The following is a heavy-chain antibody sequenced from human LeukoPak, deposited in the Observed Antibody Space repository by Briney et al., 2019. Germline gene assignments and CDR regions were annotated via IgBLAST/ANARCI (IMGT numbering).Heavy chain of an antibody. CDR1: GFTFSSYS. J-gene: IGHJ4*02. Sequence: GGSLRLSCAASGFTFSSYSMNWVRQAPGKGLEWVSYISGSSSHIYYADSVKGRFTISRDNAKNSLYLQMNSLRAEDTAVYYCATVRSPFSGSYPGYFDYWGQGTQVTVSS. CDR3: ATVRSPFSGSYPGYFDY. CDR2: ISGSSSHI. D-gene: IGHD1-26*01. V-gene: IGHV3-21*01.